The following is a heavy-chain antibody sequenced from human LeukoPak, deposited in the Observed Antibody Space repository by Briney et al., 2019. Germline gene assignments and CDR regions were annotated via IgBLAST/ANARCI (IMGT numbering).Heavy chain of an antibody. D-gene: IGHD2/OR15-2a*01. CDR2: MNPNSGNT. CDR1: GCTFTSYD. V-gene: IGHV1-8*01. CDR3: AREAGEHPSTLDY. J-gene: IGHJ4*02. Sequence: ASVKVSCKASGCTFTSYDINWVRQATGQGLEWMGWMNPNSGNTGYAQKFQGRVTMTRNTSISTAYMELRSLRSDDTAVYYCAREAGEHPSTLDYWGQGTLVTVSS.